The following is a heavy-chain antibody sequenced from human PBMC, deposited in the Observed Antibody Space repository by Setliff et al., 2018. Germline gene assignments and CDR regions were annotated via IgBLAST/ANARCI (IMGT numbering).Heavy chain of an antibody. J-gene: IGHJ4*02. Sequence: SETLSLTCTVSGYSISNDYFWGWIRQPPGKGLEWIGSIYHSGSTSYYPSLKSRVTISXXXSKXQXXXXXXXXTAADTAVYYCAKHRSYFDYWGQGTLVTVST. V-gene: IGHV4-38-2*02. CDR1: GYSISNDYF. CDR3: AKHRSYFDY. CDR2: IYHSGST.